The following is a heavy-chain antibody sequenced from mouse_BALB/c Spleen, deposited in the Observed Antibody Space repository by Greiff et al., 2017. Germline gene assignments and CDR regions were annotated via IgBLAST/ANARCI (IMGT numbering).Heavy chain of an antibody. V-gene: IGHV5-6*01. D-gene: IGHD4-1*01. J-gene: IGHJ2*01. CDR1: GFTFSSYG. Sequence: EVMLVESGGDLVKPGGSLKLSCAASGFTFSSYGMSWVRQTPDKRLEWVATISSGGSYTYYPDSVKGRFTISRDNAKNTLYLQMSSLKSEDTAMYYCARQELGRDFDYWGQGTTLTVSS. CDR3: ARQELGRDFDY. CDR2: ISSGGSYT.